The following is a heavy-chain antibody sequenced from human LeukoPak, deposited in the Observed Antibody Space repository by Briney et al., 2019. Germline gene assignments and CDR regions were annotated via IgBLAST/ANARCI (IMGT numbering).Heavy chain of an antibody. V-gene: IGHV3-7*03. CDR1: GFTFSSYW. CDR3: AKAPYYDILTGTFDY. J-gene: IGHJ4*02. D-gene: IGHD3-9*01. CDR2: IKTDGSLT. Sequence: PGGSLRLSCVASGFTFSSYWMTWVRQAPGKGLEWVANIKTDGSLTYYVDSVKGRFTISRDNAKNSLYLQMNSLRAEDTALYYCAKAPYYDILTGTFDYWGQGTLVTVST.